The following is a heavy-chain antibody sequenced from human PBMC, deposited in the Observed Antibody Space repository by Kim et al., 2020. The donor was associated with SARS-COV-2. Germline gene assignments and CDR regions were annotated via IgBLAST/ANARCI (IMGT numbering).Heavy chain of an antibody. D-gene: IGHD3-16*01. CDR3: ARLREGRFDP. J-gene: IGHJ5*02. V-gene: IGHV1-69*01. CDR2: TA. Sequence: TANYAQKFQGRVTITADESTSTAYMELSSLRSEDTAVYYCARLREGRFDPWGQGTLVTVSS.